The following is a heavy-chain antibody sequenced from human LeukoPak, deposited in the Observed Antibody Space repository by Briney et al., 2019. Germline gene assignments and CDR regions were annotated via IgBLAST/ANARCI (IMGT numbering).Heavy chain of an antibody. CDR3: ARLILRGSSWQHNWFDP. D-gene: IGHD6-13*01. J-gene: IGHJ5*02. CDR2: IKGDGSEK. Sequence: GGSLRLSCVGSGFTFSSHWMSWVRQAPGKGLEWVANIKGDGSEKYYVDSVKGRFTISRDNAKNSLYLQMNSLRAEDTAVYYCARLILRGSSWQHNWFDPWGQGTLVTVSS. CDR1: GFTFSSHW. V-gene: IGHV3-7*01.